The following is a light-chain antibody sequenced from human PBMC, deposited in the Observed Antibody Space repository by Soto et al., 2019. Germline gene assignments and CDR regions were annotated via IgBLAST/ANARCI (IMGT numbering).Light chain of an antibody. CDR1: NSDVGAYGF. V-gene: IGLV2-14*01. J-gene: IGLJ1*01. CDR2: EVT. Sequence: QPVLTQPASVSGSPGQSISISCTGTNSDVGAYGFVSWYQQHPGKAPKLMIFEVTNRPSGISNRFSGSKSGNTASLTISGLQTEDEADYYCFSYTRSASYVFGTGTKLTVL. CDR3: FSYTRSASYV.